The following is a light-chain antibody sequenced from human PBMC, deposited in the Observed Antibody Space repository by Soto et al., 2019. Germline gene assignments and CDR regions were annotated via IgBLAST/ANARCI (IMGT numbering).Light chain of an antibody. CDR3: QAWDSSTVV. CDR2: HDT. V-gene: IGLV3-1*01. CDR1: KLGDKY. J-gene: IGLJ2*01. Sequence: SYELTQPPSVSVSPGQTASITCSADKLGDKYACWYQQKPGQSPVLVIYHDTKRPSGIPERFSGSNSGTTATLTISGTQAMDEADFYCQAWDSSTVVFGGGTKLTVL.